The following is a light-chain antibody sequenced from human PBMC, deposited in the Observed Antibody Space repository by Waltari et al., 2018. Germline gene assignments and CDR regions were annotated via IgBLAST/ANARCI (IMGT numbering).Light chain of an antibody. V-gene: IGKV1-8*01. CDR3: QQYYRYPLT. Sequence: AIRMTQSPSSLSASTGDRVTITCRASQDIGKNLVWYQQKPGLVPKLLIYGASTLNSGVPSRFSGSGSGTDFTLTISCLQSEDFATYYCQQYYRYPLTFGGGVKVEIK. CDR1: QDIGKN. CDR2: GAS. J-gene: IGKJ4*01.